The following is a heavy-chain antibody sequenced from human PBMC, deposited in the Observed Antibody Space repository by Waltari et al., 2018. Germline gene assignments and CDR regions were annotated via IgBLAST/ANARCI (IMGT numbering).Heavy chain of an antibody. CDR2: INHSGST. J-gene: IGHJ5*02. Sequence: QVQLQQWGAGLLKPSETLSLTCAVYGGSFSGYYWSWIRQPPGKGLEWIGEINHSGSTNYNPSLKSRVTISVDTSKNQFSLKLSSVTAADTAVYYCARGGYSYGLNWFDPWGQGTLVTVSS. CDR1: GGSFSGYY. V-gene: IGHV4-34*01. D-gene: IGHD5-18*01. CDR3: ARGGYSYGLNWFDP.